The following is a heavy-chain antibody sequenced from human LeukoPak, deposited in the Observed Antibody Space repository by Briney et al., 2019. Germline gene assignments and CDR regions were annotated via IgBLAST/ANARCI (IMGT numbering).Heavy chain of an antibody. J-gene: IGHJ4*02. CDR3: AKGRDSIAAAGALDY. CDR2: ISGSGGST. Sequence: PGGSLRLSCAASGFTFSSYAMSCVRQAPGKGLEWVSAISGSGGSTYYADSVKGRFTISRDNSKNTLYLQMNSLRAEDTAVYYCAKGRDSIAAAGALDYWGQGTLVTVSS. CDR1: GFTFSSYA. V-gene: IGHV3-23*01. D-gene: IGHD6-13*01.